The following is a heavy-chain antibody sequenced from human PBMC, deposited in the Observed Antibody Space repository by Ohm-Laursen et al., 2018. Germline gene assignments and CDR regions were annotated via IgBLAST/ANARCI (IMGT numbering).Heavy chain of an antibody. CDR3: ARQSPSRNYYDDSGYYGPFDF. D-gene: IGHD3-22*01. CDR1: GGSISSFY. V-gene: IGHV4-59*08. CDR2: VYYSGST. Sequence: TLSLTCTVSGGSISSFYWSWIRQPPGKGLEWIGHVYYSGSTNYSPSVKSRVTISVDRSKSQFSLKLSSVTAADTAAYYCARQSPSRNYYDDSGYYGPFDFWGQGTLVTVSS. J-gene: IGHJ4*01.